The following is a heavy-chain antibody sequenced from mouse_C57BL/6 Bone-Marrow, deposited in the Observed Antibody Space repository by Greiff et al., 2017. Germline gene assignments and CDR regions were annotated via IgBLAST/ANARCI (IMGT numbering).Heavy chain of an antibody. Sequence: EVMLVESGGGLVKPGGSLKLSCAASGFTFSSYAMSWVRQTPEKRLEWVATLSDGGSYTYYPDNVKGRFTISRDNAKNNLYLQMSHLKSEDTAMYYCARDWDYYGSSYDYFDYWGQGTTLTVSS. J-gene: IGHJ2*01. CDR2: LSDGGSYT. D-gene: IGHD1-1*01. CDR3: ARDWDYYGSSYDYFDY. CDR1: GFTFSSYA. V-gene: IGHV5-4*01.